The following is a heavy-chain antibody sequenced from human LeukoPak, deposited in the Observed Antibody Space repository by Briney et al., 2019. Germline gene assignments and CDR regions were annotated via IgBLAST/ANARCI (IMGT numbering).Heavy chain of an antibody. Sequence: GGSLRLSCAASGLTFSSYEMNWVRQAPGKGLEWVSYISSGSSTIYYADSMKGRFTISRDNAKNSLYLQMNSLRDEDTAVYYCASRRESFDYWGQGTLVTVSS. CDR2: ISSGSSTI. J-gene: IGHJ4*02. CDR1: GLTFSSYE. V-gene: IGHV3-48*02. CDR3: ASRRESFDY.